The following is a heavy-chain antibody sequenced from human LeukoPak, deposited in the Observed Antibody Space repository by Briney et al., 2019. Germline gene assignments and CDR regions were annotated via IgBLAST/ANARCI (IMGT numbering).Heavy chain of an antibody. CDR2: INHSGST. D-gene: IGHD6-13*01. Sequence: SETLSLTCAVYGGSFSGYCWSWIRQPPGKGLEWIGEINHSGSTNYNPSLKSRVTISVDTSKNQFSLKLSSVTAADTAVYYCAQAGAAPYFYYGMDVWGQGTTVTVSS. CDR1: GGSFSGYC. J-gene: IGHJ6*02. V-gene: IGHV4-34*01. CDR3: AQAGAAPYFYYGMDV.